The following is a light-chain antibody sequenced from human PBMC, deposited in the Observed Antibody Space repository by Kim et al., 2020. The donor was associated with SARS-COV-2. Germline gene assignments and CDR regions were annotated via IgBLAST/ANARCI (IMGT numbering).Light chain of an antibody. CDR3: QSYDSSNHAYWV. CDR1: SGSIASNY. J-gene: IGLJ3*02. V-gene: IGLV6-57*01. Sequence: NFMLTQPHSVSESPGKTVTISCTRSSGSIASNYVQWYQQRPGSSPTTVIYEDNQRPSGVPDRFSGSIDSSSNSASFTISGLKTEDEADYYCQSYDSSNHAYWVFGGGTQLTVL. CDR2: EDN.